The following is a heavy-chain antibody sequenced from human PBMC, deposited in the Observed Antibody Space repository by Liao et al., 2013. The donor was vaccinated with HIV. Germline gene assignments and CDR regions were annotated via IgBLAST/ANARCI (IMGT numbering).Heavy chain of an antibody. V-gene: IGHV4-61*02. CDR3: ARADWDWYFNL. D-gene: IGHD3/OR15-3a*01. CDR2: MYTSGST. CDR1: GASISRGNYY. J-gene: IGHJ2*01. Sequence: QVQLQESGPGLVMPSQTLSLTCTVSGASISRGNYYWTWIRQPAGKGLEWLGRMYTSGSTKYNPSLNSRLTISIDSSKNQFSMELTSVTASDTAIYYCARADWDWYFNLWGRGTLVTVSS.